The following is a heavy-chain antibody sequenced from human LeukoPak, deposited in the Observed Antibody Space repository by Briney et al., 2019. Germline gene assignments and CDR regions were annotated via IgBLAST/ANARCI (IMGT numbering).Heavy chain of an antibody. CDR1: GFTFSSYA. Sequence: GGPLRLSCAASGFTFSSYAMSWVRQAPGKGLEWVSAISGSGGSTYYADSVKGRFTISRDNSKNTLYLQMNSLRAEDTAVYYCAKDIVELRYFDWLLFYYYYGMDVWGQGTTVTVSS. CDR2: ISGSGGST. CDR3: AKDIVELRYFDWLLFYYYYGMDV. V-gene: IGHV3-23*01. J-gene: IGHJ6*02. D-gene: IGHD3-9*01.